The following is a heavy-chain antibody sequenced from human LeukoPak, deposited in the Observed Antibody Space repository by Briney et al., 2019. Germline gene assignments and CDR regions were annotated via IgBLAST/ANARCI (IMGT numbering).Heavy chain of an antibody. CDR2: IYSGGST. CDR1: GFTVSSNY. J-gene: IGHJ3*02. CDR3: AAPDPTYYDFWSGYYAFDI. V-gene: IGHV3-53*01. D-gene: IGHD3-3*01. Sequence: SGGSLRLSCAASGFTVSSNYMSWVRQAPGKGLEWVSVIYSGGSTYYADSVKGRFTISRDNSKNTLYLQMNSLRAEDTAVYYCAAPDPTYYDFWSGYYAFDIWGQGTMVTVSS.